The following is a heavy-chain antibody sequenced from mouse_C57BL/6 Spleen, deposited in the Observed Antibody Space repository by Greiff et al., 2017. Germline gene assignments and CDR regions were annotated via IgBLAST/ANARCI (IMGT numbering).Heavy chain of an antibody. CDR3: ASDSSGYEAY. V-gene: IGHV1-64*01. Sequence: QVQLQQSGAELVKPGASVKLSCKASGYTFTSYWMHWVKQRPGQGLEWIGMIHPNSGSTNYNEKFKSKATLTVDKSSSTAYMQLSSLTSEDSAVYYCASDSSGYEAYWGQGTLVTVSA. J-gene: IGHJ3*01. CDR1: GYTFTSYW. CDR2: IHPNSGST. D-gene: IGHD3-2*02.